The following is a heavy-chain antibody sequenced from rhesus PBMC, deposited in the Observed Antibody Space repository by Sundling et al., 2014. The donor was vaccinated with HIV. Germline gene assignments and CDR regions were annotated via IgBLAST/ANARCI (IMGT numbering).Heavy chain of an antibody. V-gene: IGHV4-93*01. D-gene: IGHD3-28*01. J-gene: IGHJ4*01. CDR3: ARDTTMIVVFTVLAYFDY. Sequence: QVQLQESGPAVVKPSETLSLTCAVSGGSISSSNWWSWIRQSPGKGLEWIGGIYGSGGSTEYNPSLKSRVTISKDTSKNQFSLKLSSVTAADTAVYYCARDTTMIVVFTVLAYFDYWGQGVLVTVSS. CDR2: IYGSGGST. CDR1: GGSISSSNW.